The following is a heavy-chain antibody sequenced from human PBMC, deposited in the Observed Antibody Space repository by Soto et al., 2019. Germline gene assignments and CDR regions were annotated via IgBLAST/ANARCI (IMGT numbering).Heavy chain of an antibody. CDR2: TYYRSKWYN. V-gene: IGHV6-1*01. CDR3: ARKARDAFDI. J-gene: IGHJ3*02. Sequence: SKTLALTCAIFGDNVPSNIDAWNGIMQSPSRGLEWLGRTYYRSKWYNDYAVSVRSRITINPDTSKNQFSLQLNSVTPEDTAVYYCARKARDAFDIWARRTMDIVS. CDR1: GDNVPSNIDA.